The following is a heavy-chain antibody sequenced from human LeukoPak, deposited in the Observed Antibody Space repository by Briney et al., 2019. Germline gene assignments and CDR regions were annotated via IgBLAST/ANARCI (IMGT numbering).Heavy chain of an antibody. J-gene: IGHJ6*03. D-gene: IGHD3-22*01. CDR1: GYTFTSYG. Sequence: ASVKVSCKASGYTFTSYGINWVRQAPGQGLEWMGWIRVYNGNTNYAQKLQGRVTMTTDTSTSTAYMELRSLRSDDTAVYYCARGPGGRSGYYPLEDYYYYYYMDVWGHGTLVTVSS. CDR3: ARGPGGRSGYYPLEDYYYYYYMDV. CDR2: IRVYNGNT. V-gene: IGHV1-18*01.